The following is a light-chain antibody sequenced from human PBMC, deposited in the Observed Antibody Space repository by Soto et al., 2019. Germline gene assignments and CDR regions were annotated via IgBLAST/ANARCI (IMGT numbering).Light chain of an antibody. J-gene: IGLJ2*01. CDR3: CSYAGSYTV. CDR2: DVS. CDR1: SSDVGGYNY. Sequence: QSALTQPRSVSGSPGQSVTISCTGTSSDVGGYNYGSWDQQQPGKAPNLMIFDVSKRPSAVPARFSGSKSGNTASLTISGVQAEDEADYYCCSYAGSYTVFGEGTKLTLL. V-gene: IGLV2-11*01.